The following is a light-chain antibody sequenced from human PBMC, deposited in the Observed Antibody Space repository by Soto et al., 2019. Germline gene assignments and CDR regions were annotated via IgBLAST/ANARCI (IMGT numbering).Light chain of an antibody. J-gene: IGKJ4*01. V-gene: IGKV1D-16*01. Sequence: DVQMTQSPSSLSASVGDRVTITCRASQGINSWLAWYQQKPEKAPNSLIYAASSLQTGVPSRFSGSGSGTDFTLTISNLQPEDSATYYCQQYNIYPLTFGGGTKVEIK. CDR2: AAS. CDR1: QGINSW. CDR3: QQYNIYPLT.